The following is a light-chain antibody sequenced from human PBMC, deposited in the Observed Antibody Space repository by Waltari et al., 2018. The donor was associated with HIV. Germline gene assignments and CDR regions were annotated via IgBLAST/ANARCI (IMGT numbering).Light chain of an antibody. CDR1: QNITDN. J-gene: IGKJ1*01. V-gene: IGKV3-15*01. CDR3: QHYHDWPRT. Sequence: ELVMTQSPGTLSVSPGESALLSCRASQNITDNLAWYQHKAGQAPRLLIYGPSTRASGVPARFSGGGSGTNFTLTVSGLQIEDFAFYYCQHYHDWPRTFGQGTRVEI. CDR2: GPS.